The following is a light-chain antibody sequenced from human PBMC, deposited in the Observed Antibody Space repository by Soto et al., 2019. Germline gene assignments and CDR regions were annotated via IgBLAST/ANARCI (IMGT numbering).Light chain of an antibody. V-gene: IGKV1-5*01. J-gene: IGKJ1*01. CDR2: DAS. CDR3: QQYNSYSPWT. Sequence: DIQMTQSPSTLSASRGDRVTITCRASQSISNWLAWLQQKPGKAPKVLIFDASNLGSGVPSRFSGSGSGTEFTLTISSLQPGDFGNYYCQQYNSYSPWTFGQGTKVDIK. CDR1: QSISNW.